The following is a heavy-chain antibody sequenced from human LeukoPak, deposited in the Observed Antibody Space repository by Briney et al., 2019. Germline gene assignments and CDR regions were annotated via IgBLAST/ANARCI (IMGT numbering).Heavy chain of an antibody. D-gene: IGHD3-10*01. CDR3: ARDNGGWFDS. CDR2: IKQGGREE. V-gene: IGHV3-7*03. Sequence: PGRSLRLSCVASEFIFSDYWMSWVRQAPGKGLEWVANIKQGGREEKYVGSVEGRFAISRDDAKSTLYLQMDSLSGDDTAVYYCARDNGGWFDSWGRGTLVTVSS. J-gene: IGHJ5*01. CDR1: EFIFSDYW.